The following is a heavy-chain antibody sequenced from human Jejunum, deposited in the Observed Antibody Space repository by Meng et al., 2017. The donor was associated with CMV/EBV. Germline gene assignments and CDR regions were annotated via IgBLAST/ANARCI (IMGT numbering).Heavy chain of an antibody. V-gene: IGHV3-23*01. D-gene: IGHD3-9*01. CDR1: GFRFRSYA. CDR2: ISGSGGSA. J-gene: IGHJ4*02. Sequence: GFRFRSYAMSWVRQAPGKGLGWVSGISGSGGSALYADSVKGRFTISRDNSKSTLYLQMNSLRADDTALYYCAKGQYYDIFTGYFDYWGPGTVVTVSS. CDR3: AKGQYYDIFTGYFDY.